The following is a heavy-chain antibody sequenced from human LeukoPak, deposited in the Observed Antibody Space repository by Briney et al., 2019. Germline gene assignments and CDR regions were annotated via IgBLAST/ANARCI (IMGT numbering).Heavy chain of an antibody. Sequence: SETLSLTCAVYGGSFSGYYWSWIRQPPGKGLEWIGEINHSGSTNYNPSLKSRVTISVDTSKNQFSLKLSSVTAADTAVYYCAIIVVVPAAIGAERGPYNWFDPWGQGTLVTVSS. CDR1: GGSFSGYY. V-gene: IGHV4-34*01. J-gene: IGHJ5*02. CDR3: AIIVVVPAAIGAERGPYNWFDP. D-gene: IGHD2-2*02. CDR2: INHSGST.